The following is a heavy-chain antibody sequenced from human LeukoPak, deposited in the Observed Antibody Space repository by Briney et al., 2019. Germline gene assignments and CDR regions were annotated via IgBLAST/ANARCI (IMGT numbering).Heavy chain of an antibody. CDR3: ARVWEGATHRRFDY. V-gene: IGHV1-2*02. D-gene: IGHD1-26*01. Sequence: ASVKVSCKASGYTFTGYYMHWVRQAPGQGLEWMGWINPNSGGTNYAQKFQGRVTMTRDTSISTAYMELSRLRSDDTAVYYCARVWEGATHRRFDYWGQGTLVAVSS. CDR1: GYTFTGYY. CDR2: INPNSGGT. J-gene: IGHJ4*02.